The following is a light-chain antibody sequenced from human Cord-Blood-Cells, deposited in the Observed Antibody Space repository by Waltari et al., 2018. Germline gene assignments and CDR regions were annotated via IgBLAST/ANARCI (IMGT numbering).Light chain of an antibody. CDR2: GNS. Sequence: QSVLTQPPSVSGAPGQSVTIPCTGTSSNTGAGSDLHWYQQLPGTAPKLLIYGNSNRPSGVPDRFSGSKSGTSASLAITGLQAEDEADYYCQSYDSSLSGSVFGGGTKLTVL. CDR3: QSYDSSLSGSV. V-gene: IGLV1-40*01. J-gene: IGLJ2*01. CDR1: SSNTGAGSD.